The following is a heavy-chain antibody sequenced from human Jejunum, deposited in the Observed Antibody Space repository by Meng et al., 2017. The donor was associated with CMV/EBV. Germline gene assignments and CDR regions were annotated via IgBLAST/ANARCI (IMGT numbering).Heavy chain of an antibody. D-gene: IGHD3-22*01. CDR1: YSFIDYY. V-gene: IGHV1-18*04. CDR3: ARGVVTMIRYYFDY. CDR2: ISPYNGNT. J-gene: IGHJ4*02. Sequence: YSFIDYYLTWVRQAPGQGLEWMRWISPYNGNTHYVQKLQGRVTMTTDTSTSTAYMELRSLRSDDTAVYYCARGVVTMIRYYFDYWGQGTLVTVSS.